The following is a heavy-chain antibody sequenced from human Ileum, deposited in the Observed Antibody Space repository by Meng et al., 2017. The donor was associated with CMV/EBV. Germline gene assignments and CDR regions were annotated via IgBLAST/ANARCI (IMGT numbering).Heavy chain of an antibody. CDR1: GDSVSSNSAA. V-gene: IGHV6-1*01. CDR3: ARGDLYYYGSGSDNWFDP. J-gene: IGHJ5*02. D-gene: IGHD3-10*01. CDR2: TYYRSKWYN. Sequence: SCAISGDSVSSNSAAWNWIRQSPSRGLEWLGRTYYRSKWYNDYAVSVKSRITINPDTSKNQFSLQLNSVTPEDTAVYYCARGDLYYYGSGSDNWFDPWGQGTLVTVSS.